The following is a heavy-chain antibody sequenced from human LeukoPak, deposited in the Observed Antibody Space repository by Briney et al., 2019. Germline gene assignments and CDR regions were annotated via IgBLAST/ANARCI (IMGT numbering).Heavy chain of an antibody. CDR1: GFTFSSYA. D-gene: IGHD2-8*01. V-gene: IGHV3-23*01. Sequence: GGSLRLSCAASGFTFSSYAMNWVRQAPGRGLEWVSGFSHSGGTKYYADSVKGRFTISRDNSKNTLYLQMNSLRAEDTAVYYCANGNRCTSPNCLGYYYFYMDVWGKGTTVTVSS. J-gene: IGHJ6*03. CDR3: ANGNRCTSPNCLGYYYFYMDV. CDR2: FSHSGGTK.